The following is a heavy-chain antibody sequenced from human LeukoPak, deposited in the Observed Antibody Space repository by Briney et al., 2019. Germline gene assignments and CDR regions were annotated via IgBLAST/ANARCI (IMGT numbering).Heavy chain of an antibody. CDR2: INPNSGGT. CDR3: AREAQDYSGSWYDY. CDR1: GYTFTGYY. D-gene: IGHD6-13*01. J-gene: IGHJ4*02. V-gene: IGHV1-2*02. Sequence: ASVKVSCKASGYTFTGYYMHWVRQAPGQGLEWMGWINPNSGGTNYAQKFQGRVTMTRDTSISTAYMELSRLRSDDTAVYYCAREAQDYSGSWYDYWGQGTLVTVSS.